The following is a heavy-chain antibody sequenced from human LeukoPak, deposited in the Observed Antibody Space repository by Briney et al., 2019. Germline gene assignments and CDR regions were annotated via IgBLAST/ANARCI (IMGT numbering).Heavy chain of an antibody. V-gene: IGHV1-46*01. CDR1: GYTFTSYY. Sequence: ASVKVSCKASGYTFTSYYMHWVRQAPGQGLEWMGIINPSGGSTSYAQKFQGRVTMTRDMSTSTVYMELSSLRSVDTAVYYCAREGPNAYSSGDFDLWGRGTLVTVSS. J-gene: IGHJ2*01. CDR2: INPSGGST. D-gene: IGHD6-19*01. CDR3: AREGPNAYSSGDFDL.